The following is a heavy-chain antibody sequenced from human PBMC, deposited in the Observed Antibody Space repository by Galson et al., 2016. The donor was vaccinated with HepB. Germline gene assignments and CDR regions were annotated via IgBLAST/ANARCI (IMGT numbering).Heavy chain of an antibody. J-gene: IGHJ6*03. CDR3: ARHNYYQYYMDV. Sequence: SLRLSCAASGFAVSTNYLSWVRQAPGKGLEWVSVIYSDSSTYYVDSVKGRFTISRDNSKNTVFLQMNNLRAEDTAVYYCARHNYYQYYMDVWGKGTTVTVSS. V-gene: IGHV3-53*01. CDR1: GFAVSTNY. CDR2: IYSDSST.